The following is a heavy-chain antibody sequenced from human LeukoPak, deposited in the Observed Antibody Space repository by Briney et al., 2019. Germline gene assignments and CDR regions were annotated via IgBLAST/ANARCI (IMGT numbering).Heavy chain of an antibody. V-gene: IGHV3-48*01. CDR2: IGTSGNTI. Sequence: GGSLRLSCAASGFTFSGYIMNWVRQAPGKGLEWASFIGTSGNTIYYADSVEGRFTVSRDNAKNSLYLQMNSLRAEDTAVYYCARDQWLDYWGQGTLVTVSS. CDR1: GFTFSGYI. CDR3: ARDQWLDY. D-gene: IGHD6-19*01. J-gene: IGHJ4*02.